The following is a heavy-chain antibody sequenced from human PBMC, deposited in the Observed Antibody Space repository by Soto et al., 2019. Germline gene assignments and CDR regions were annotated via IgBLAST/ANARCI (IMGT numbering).Heavy chain of an antibody. Sequence: ASVKVSCKVSGYTLTELSMHWVRQAPGKGLEWMGGFDPEDGETIYAQKFQGRVTMTEDTSTDTAYMELSSLRSEDTAVYYCASLEYQPFDNWFDPWGQGTLVTVSS. J-gene: IGHJ5*02. CDR1: GYTLTELS. D-gene: IGHD2-2*01. V-gene: IGHV1-24*01. CDR2: FDPEDGET. CDR3: ASLEYQPFDNWFDP.